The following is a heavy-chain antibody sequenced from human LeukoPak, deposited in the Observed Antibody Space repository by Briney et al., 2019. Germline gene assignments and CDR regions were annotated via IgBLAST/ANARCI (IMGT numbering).Heavy chain of an antibody. CDR2: ISSSSSTI. CDR1: GFTFSSYS. D-gene: IGHD3-3*01. V-gene: IGHV3-48*01. CDR3: ARDAGYDFWSGSFFDY. Sequence: GGSLRLSCAASGFTFSSYSMNWVRQAPGKGLEWVSYISSSSSTIYYADAVKGRFTISRGNAKNSLYLQMNSLRAEDTAVYYCARDAGYDFWSGSFFDYWGQGTLVTVFS. J-gene: IGHJ4*02.